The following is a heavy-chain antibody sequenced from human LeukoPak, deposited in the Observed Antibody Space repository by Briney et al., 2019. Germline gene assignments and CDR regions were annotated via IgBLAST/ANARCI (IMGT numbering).Heavy chain of an antibody. D-gene: IGHD2-2*01. CDR2: ISSSSSTI. CDR1: GFTFSSYG. Sequence: GGSLRLPCAASGFTFSSYGMHWVRQAPGKGLEWVSYISSSSSTIYYADSVKGRFTISRDNAKNSLYLQMNSLRAEDTAVYYCARDYLSTSGLEHYYYYYYMDVWGKGTTVTVSS. J-gene: IGHJ6*03. CDR3: ARDYLSTSGLEHYYYYYYMDV. V-gene: IGHV3-48*01.